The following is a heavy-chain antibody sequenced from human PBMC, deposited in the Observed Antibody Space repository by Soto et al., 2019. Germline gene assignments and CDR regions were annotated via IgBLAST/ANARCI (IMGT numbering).Heavy chain of an antibody. Sequence: SETLSLTCAVSGGSISSSNWWSGVRQPPGKGLEWIGEISHSGSTNYNPSLKSRVTISVDKSKNQFSLKLSSVTAADTAVYYCARGSNDSSGYYYVFFDYWSQGTLVTVSS. J-gene: IGHJ4*02. D-gene: IGHD3-22*01. CDR3: ARGSNDSSGYYYVFFDY. CDR1: GGSISSSNW. CDR2: ISHSGST. V-gene: IGHV4-4*02.